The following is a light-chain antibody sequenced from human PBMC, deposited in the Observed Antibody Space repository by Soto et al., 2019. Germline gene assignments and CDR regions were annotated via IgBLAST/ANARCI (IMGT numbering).Light chain of an antibody. CDR2: DVS. CDR3: SAYTTSSTVV. CDR1: SSDIGYYNY. J-gene: IGLJ1*01. V-gene: IGLV2-14*03. Sequence: ALTQPASVSGYPGQSITISYTGTSSDIGYYNYVSWYQQHPGKAPKVMIYDVSNRPSGVSNRFSGSKSANTASLTISGLQAEDEADYHCSAYTTSSTVVFGSGTKVTVL.